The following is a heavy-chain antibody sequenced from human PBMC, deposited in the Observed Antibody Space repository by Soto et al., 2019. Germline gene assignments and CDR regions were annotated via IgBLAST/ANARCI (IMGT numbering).Heavy chain of an antibody. CDR1: GYTFTSYG. V-gene: IGHV1-18*01. J-gene: IGHJ3*02. CDR2: ISAYNGNT. Sequence: GASVKVSCKASGYTFTSYGISWVRQAPGQGLEWMGWISAYNGNTNYAQKLQGRVTMTTDTSTSTAYMEPRSLRSDDTAVYYCARGIVVVPAAIRPAFDMWGPGPMLTL. CDR3: ARGIVVVPAAIRPAFDM. D-gene: IGHD2-2*02.